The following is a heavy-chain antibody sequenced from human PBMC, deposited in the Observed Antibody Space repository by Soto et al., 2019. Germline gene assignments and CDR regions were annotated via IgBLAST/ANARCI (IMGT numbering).Heavy chain of an antibody. J-gene: IGHJ6*04. CDR2: IYPGDSDT. V-gene: IGHV5-51*01. CDR1: GYAFTNYW. Sequence: GESLKISCKGSGYAFTNYWIGWVRQMPGKGPEWMGIIYPGDSDTKYNPSFQGQVTISADKSITTTYLQWSSLKDPDTAIYYCAASIFYYGMDVWGKGTTVTVSS. CDR3: AASIFYYGMDV.